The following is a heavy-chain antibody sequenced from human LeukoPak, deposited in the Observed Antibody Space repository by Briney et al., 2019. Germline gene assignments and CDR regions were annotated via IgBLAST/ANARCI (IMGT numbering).Heavy chain of an antibody. D-gene: IGHD3-9*01. Sequence: QPGGSLRLSCAASGFTFSSCEMNWVRQAPGKGLVWVSRINSDGRSTNYVDSVKGRFTISRDNAKNTLYLQMNSLRAEDTAVYYCARGADSGYSSDNWGQGTLVSVSS. V-gene: IGHV3-74*01. CDR3: ARGADSGYSSDN. CDR2: INSDGRST. CDR1: GFTFSSCE. J-gene: IGHJ4*02.